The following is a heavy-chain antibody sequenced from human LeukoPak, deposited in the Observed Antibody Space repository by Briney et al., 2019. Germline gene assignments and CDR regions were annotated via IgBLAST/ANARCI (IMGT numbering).Heavy chain of an antibody. V-gene: IGHV4-39*01. CDR1: GASISGTAYY. Sequence: SETLSLTCTVSGASISGTAYYWGWVRQPPRKGLEWIGNIYYSGSTYYNASLQSRFTISIDTSKNQFSLRLSSVTAADTAMYFCAKSGGYGLIDYWGQGTLVTVSS. CDR3: AKSGGYGLIDY. D-gene: IGHD1-26*01. J-gene: IGHJ4*02. CDR2: IYYSGST.